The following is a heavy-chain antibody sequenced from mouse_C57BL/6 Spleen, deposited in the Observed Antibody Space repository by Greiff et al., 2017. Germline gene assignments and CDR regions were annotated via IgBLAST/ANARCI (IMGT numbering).Heavy chain of an antibody. J-gene: IGHJ3*01. Sequence: QVQLQQSGAELVKPGASVKISCKASGYAFSSYWMNWVKQRPGKGLEWIGQIYPGDGDTNYNGKFKGKATLTADKSSSTAYMQLSSLTSEDSAVYFCAREGGSSYPWFAYWGQGTLVTVSA. CDR1: GYAFSSYW. CDR2: IYPGDGDT. CDR3: AREGGSSYPWFAY. D-gene: IGHD1-1*01. V-gene: IGHV1-80*01.